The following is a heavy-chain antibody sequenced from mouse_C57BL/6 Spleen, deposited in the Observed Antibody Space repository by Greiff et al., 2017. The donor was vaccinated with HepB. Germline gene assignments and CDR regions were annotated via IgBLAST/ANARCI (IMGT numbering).Heavy chain of an antibody. J-gene: IGHJ4*01. V-gene: IGHV14-1*01. D-gene: IGHD2-5*01. CDR3: TRDSNYVTYYYAMDY. CDR1: GFNIKDYY. CDR2: IDPEDGDT. Sequence: VQLKQSGAELVRPGASVKLSCTASGFNIKDYYMHWVKQRPEQGLEWIGRIDPEDGDTEYAPKFQGKATMTADTSSNTAYLQLSSLTSKDTAVYYCTRDSNYVTYYYAMDYWGQGTSVTVSS.